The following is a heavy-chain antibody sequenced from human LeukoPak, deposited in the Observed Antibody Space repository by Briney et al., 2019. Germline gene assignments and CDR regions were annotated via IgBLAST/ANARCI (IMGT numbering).Heavy chain of an antibody. CDR3: ARAIYTNSLPFDY. CDR2: IYHGGNT. D-gene: IGHD2-2*02. Sequence: SETLSLTCAVSGGSISTYNWWSWVRQPPGKGLEFIGQIYHGGNTDYNPSLKSRVVMSVDKSKNHFSLSLSSLTAADTAIYYCARAIYTNSLPFDYWGRGILVTVSS. V-gene: IGHV4-4*02. CDR1: GGSISTYNW. J-gene: IGHJ4*02.